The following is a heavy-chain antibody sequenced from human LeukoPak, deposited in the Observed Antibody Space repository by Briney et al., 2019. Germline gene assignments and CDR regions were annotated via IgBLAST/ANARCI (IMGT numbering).Heavy chain of an antibody. V-gene: IGHV3-20*04. J-gene: IGHJ4*02. CDR3: VRDVSSNWCSFNF. D-gene: IGHD6-13*01. Sequence: SGGSLRLSCEDSGSTFDDYGMSWVRQAPGKGLEWLCGINWDGTNTHYADSVKGRFTISRDNAKNSLFLQMSSLRVEDTALYYCVRDVSSNWCSFNFWGQGTLVTVTS. CDR1: GSTFDDYG. CDR2: INWDGTNT.